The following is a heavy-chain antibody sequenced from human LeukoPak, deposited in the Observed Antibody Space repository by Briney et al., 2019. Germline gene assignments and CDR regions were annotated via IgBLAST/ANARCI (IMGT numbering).Heavy chain of an antibody. Sequence: SGGSLRLSCAASGFTFSSYWMHWVRQAPGKGLVWVSRINSDGSSTSYADSVKGRFTISRDNAKNTLYLQMNNLRAEDTAVYYCARGGSYSLYYYYMDVWGKGTTVTVSS. D-gene: IGHD1-26*01. CDR1: GFTFSSYW. CDR3: ARGGSYSLYYYYMDV. CDR2: INSDGSST. J-gene: IGHJ6*03. V-gene: IGHV3-74*01.